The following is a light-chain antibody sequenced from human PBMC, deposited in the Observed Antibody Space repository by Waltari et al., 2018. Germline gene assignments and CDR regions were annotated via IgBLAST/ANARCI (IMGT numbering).Light chain of an antibody. J-gene: IGLJ2*01. CDR2: SDN. Sequence: QSVLTQPPSASGTPGQSVTISCSGSSSNIVSNPVQWYQHLPGTAPKLLIFSDNQRPSGVPDRFSGSKSGSSASLAISGLQSYDESLFYCAAWDDSLNALVFGGGTQLTVL. V-gene: IGLV1-44*01. CDR1: SSNIVSNP. CDR3: AAWDDSLNALV.